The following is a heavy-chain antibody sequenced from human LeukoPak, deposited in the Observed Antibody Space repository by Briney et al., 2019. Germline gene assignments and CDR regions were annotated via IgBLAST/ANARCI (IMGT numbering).Heavy chain of an antibody. Sequence: ETLSLTCTVSGGSISSSSYYWGWIRQPPGKGLEWVANINQDGSDKNYVDSVKGRFTISRDNAKNSLYLQMNSLRAEDTAVYYCAKFTRSSGDCLWGQGVLVTVSS. J-gene: IGHJ4*02. V-gene: IGHV3-7*01. CDR1: GGSISSSSYY. CDR3: AKFTRSSGDCL. D-gene: IGHD2-21*01. CDR2: INQDGSDK.